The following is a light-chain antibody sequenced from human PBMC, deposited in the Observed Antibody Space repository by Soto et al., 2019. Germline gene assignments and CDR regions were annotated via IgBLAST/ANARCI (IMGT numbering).Light chain of an antibody. Sequence: SALTQPASVSGSPGQSITISCTGTSSDIGAYNYVSWYQQHPGQAPKLMISDVSNRPSGISDRFSGSKSGNTASLTISGLQAEDEADYYCYSCSRSSGTRYVFGTGTKVTVL. J-gene: IGLJ1*01. CDR1: SSDIGAYNY. CDR3: YSCSRSSGTRYV. V-gene: IGLV2-14*03. CDR2: DVS.